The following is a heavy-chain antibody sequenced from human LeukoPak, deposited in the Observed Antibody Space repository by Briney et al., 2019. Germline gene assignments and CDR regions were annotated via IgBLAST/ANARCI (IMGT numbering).Heavy chain of an antibody. J-gene: IGHJ6*02. CDR2: IYTSGST. CDR1: GGSISSYY. D-gene: IGHD4-11*01. V-gene: IGHV4-4*07. Sequence: SETLPLTCTVSGGSISSYYWSWIRQPAGKGLEWIGRIYTSGSTNYNPSLKSRVTMSVDTSKNQFSLKLSSVTAADTAVYYCARDSPMTTVTTYYYYGMDVWGQGTTVTVSS. CDR3: ARDSPMTTVTTYYYYGMDV.